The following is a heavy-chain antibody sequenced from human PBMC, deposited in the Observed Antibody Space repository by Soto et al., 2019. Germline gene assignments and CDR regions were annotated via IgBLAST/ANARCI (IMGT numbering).Heavy chain of an antibody. Sequence: SETLSLTXTVSGGAISSGGYYWNWIRQHPGKGLEWIGYIYYSGSIDYNPSLKSRVTISVDTSKNQFSLKLSSVTAADTAVYYCARSDYGGNFDAFDIWGQGTMVTVSS. CDR3: ARSDYGGNFDAFDI. V-gene: IGHV4-31*02. J-gene: IGHJ3*02. CDR1: GGAISSGGYY. CDR2: IYYSGSI. D-gene: IGHD4-17*01.